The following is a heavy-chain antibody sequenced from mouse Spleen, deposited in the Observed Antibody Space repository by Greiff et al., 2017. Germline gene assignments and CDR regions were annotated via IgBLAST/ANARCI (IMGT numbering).Heavy chain of an antibody. V-gene: IGHV1-64*01. Sequence: QVQLQQSGAELVKPGASVKLSCKASGYTFTSYWMHWVKQRPGQGLEWIGMIHPNSGSTNYNEKFKSKATLTVDKSSSTAYMQLSSLTSEDSAVYDCARGGELALYYYAMDYWGQGTSVTVSS. CDR2: IHPNSGST. CDR3: ARGGELALYYYAMDY. D-gene: IGHD6-1*01. J-gene: IGHJ4*01. CDR1: GYTFTSYW.